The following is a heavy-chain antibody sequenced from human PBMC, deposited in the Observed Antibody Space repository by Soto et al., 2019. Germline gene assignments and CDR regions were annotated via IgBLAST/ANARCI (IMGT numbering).Heavy chain of an antibody. J-gene: IGHJ3*02. V-gene: IGHV5-10-1*01. Sequence: GESLKISCKGSGYSFTTYWISWVRQKPGKGLEWMGRIDPSDSYTNYSPSFQGHVTISADKSVSTTYLQWSSLKASDTAMYYCASEYYDSSGPPGDAFDIWGQGTMVTVSS. CDR2: IDPSDSYT. CDR1: GYSFTTYW. D-gene: IGHD3-22*01. CDR3: ASEYYDSSGPPGDAFDI.